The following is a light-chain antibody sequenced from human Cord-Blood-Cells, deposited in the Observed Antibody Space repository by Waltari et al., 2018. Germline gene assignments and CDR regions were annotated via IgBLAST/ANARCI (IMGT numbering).Light chain of an antibody. J-gene: IGKJ2*01. CDR3: QQYDNLYT. CDR2: DAS. CDR1: QDISNY. V-gene: IGKV1-33*01. Sequence: DIQMTQSPSSLSASVGDSVTITCQASQDISNYLNWYQHKPDKAPKRLIYDASNFETGVPSSFSGSGSGTDFTFTISSLQPEDIATYYCQQYDNLYTFGQGTKLEIK.